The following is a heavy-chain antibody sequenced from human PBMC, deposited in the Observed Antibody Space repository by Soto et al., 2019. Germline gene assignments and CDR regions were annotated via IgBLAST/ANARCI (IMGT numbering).Heavy chain of an antibody. CDR1: GFTFSNAW. J-gene: IGHJ4*02. D-gene: IGHD3-9*01. Sequence: GGSLRLSCAASGFTFSNAWMSWVRQAPGKGLEWVGRIKSKTDGGTTDYAAPVKGRFTISRDDSKNTLYLQMNSLKTEDTAVYYCTTDRGGYYNPYYFDYWGQGTLVTVSS. V-gene: IGHV3-15*01. CDR3: TTDRGGYYNPYYFDY. CDR2: IKSKTDGGTT.